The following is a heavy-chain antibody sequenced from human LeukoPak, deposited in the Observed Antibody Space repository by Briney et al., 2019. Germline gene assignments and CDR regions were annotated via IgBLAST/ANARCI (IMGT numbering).Heavy chain of an antibody. D-gene: IGHD6-19*01. V-gene: IGHV3-23*01. CDR3: AKMGYSSGWK. J-gene: IGHJ4*02. CDR1: VYTFSSYS. Sequence: GGSLRLSRATSVYTFSSYSMSWVRQAPGKGLEWVSAITGSVGSTYYADSVRGGFTISGDISKNTLYLQMNSRRAEDTAVYYCAKMGYSSGWKWGQGTLVTVSS. CDR2: ITGSVGST.